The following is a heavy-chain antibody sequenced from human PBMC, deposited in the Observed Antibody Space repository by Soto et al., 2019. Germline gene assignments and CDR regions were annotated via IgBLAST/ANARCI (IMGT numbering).Heavy chain of an antibody. V-gene: IGHV3-7*05. CDR2: IKSDGSEK. J-gene: IGHJ4*02. D-gene: IGHD2-2*01. CDR1: GFTFSTYW. Sequence: VHLVESGGALVQPGGSLRLSCVGSGFTFSTYWMGWVRQVPGTGLEWVANIKSDGSEKSYVDSVKGRFTISRDNAGNSLYLQMNSLRAEDTAVYYCAAWPRSSWFDYWGQGTLVTVSS. CDR3: AAWPRSSWFDY.